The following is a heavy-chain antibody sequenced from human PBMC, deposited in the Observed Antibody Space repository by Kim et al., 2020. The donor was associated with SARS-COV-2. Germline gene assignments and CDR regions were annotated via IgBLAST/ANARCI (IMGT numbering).Heavy chain of an antibody. CDR2: ISYDGSNK. D-gene: IGHD5-18*01. J-gene: IGHJ4*02. V-gene: IGHV3-30-3*01. CDR1: GFTFSSYA. Sequence: GGSLRLSCAASGFTFSSYAMHWVRQAPGKGLEWVAVISYDGSNKYYADSVKGRFTISRDNSKNTLYLQMNSLRAEDTAVYYCATALHRSRLYSYGYGDYWGQGTLVTVSS. CDR3: ATALHRSRLYSYGYGDY.